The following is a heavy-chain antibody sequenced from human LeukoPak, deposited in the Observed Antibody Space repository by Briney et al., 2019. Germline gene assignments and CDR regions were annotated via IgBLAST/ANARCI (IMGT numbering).Heavy chain of an antibody. V-gene: IGHV3-48*01. CDR1: GFTSNGYS. CDR2: ITTSSSIL. CDR3: ARVRGPTVATWYFDL. D-gene: IGHD4-17*01. Sequence: GGSLRLSCAACGFTSNGYSIIWVRQAPGKGLEWISYITTSSSILYYADSVKGRFTVSRDNAKNSVYLQVNSLRVEDSSVYFCARVRGPTVATWYFDLWGRGTLVTVSP. J-gene: IGHJ2*01.